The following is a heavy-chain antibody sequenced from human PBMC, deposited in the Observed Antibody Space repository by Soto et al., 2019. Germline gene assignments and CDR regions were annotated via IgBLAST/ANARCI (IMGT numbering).Heavy chain of an antibody. CDR1: GFTFSSYA. CDR3: AKDLTRGYSYGRYFDY. V-gene: IGHV3-23*01. D-gene: IGHD5-18*01. CDR2: ISGSGGST. Sequence: GGSLRLSCAASGFTFSSYAMSWVRQAPGKGLEWVSAISGSGGSTYYADSVKGRFTISRDNSKNTLYLQMNSLRAEDTAVYYCAKDLTRGYSYGRYFDYWGQGTLVTVSS. J-gene: IGHJ4*02.